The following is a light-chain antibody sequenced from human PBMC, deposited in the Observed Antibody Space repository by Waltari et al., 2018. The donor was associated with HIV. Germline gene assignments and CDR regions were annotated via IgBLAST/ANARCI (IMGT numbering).Light chain of an antibody. CDR1: GGHP. V-gene: IGLV1-44*01. J-gene: IGLJ3*02. CDR2: NDL. CDR3: ATWDDSRAGVGM. Sequence: QSGLPHPVSTTGTPGHSVVIPSPGVGGHPVNWYQQVPEATRKILIDNDLQRPGGIPDRFLGSESGTAASLAIRDLRPEDGADYDCATWDDSRAGVGMFGGGTKVT.